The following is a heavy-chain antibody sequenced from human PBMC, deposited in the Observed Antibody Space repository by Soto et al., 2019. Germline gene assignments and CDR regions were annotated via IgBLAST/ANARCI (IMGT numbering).Heavy chain of an antibody. V-gene: IGHV3-48*01. CDR2: ISSSSSTI. J-gene: IGHJ6*02. CDR3: ARDRSSSWGYYYGMDV. Sequence: EVQLVESGGGLVQPGGSLRLSCAASGFTFSSYSMNWVRQAPGKGLEWVSYISSSSSTIYYADSVKGRFTISRDNAKNSLYLQMNSRRAEDTAVYYCARDRSSSWGYYYGMDVWGQGTTVTVSS. D-gene: IGHD6-13*01. CDR1: GFTFSSYS.